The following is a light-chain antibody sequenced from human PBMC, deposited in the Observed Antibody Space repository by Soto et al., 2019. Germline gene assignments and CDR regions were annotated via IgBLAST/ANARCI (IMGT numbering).Light chain of an antibody. J-gene: IGLJ1*01. Sequence: QSALAQPASVSGSPEQSVTISCTGTSSDVGTYNLVSWYQQHPGKAPKLIIYEVTERPSGVSNRFSGSKFGNTASLTISGLLPEDEADYYCCSYGGSSALPYVFGNGTKVTVL. CDR1: SSDVGTYNL. CDR2: EVT. V-gene: IGLV2-23*02. CDR3: CSYGGSSALPYV.